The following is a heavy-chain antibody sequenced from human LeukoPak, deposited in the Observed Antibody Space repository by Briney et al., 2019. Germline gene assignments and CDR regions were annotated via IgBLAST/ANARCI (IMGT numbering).Heavy chain of an antibody. CDR2: FYYSGST. CDR3: ARHLGKTTVTTWGFDY. D-gene: IGHD4-17*01. J-gene: IGHJ4*02. Sequence: KPSETLSLTCTVSGGSISSSSYFWGWIRQPPGEGLEWIGSFYYSGSTYYNPSLKSRVTISIDTSKNQFSLKLSSVTAADTAVYYCARHLGKTTVTTWGFDYWGQGTLVTVSS. CDR1: GGSISSSSYF. V-gene: IGHV4-39*01.